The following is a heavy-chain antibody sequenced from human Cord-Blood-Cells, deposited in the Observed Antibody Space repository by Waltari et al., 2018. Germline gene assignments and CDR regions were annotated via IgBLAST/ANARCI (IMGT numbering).Heavy chain of an antibody. CDR2: FDPEDGET. Sequence: QVQLVQSGAEVKKPGASVKVSCKVSGYTLTELSIQWVRQAPGKGREWMGGFDPEDGETIYAQKFQGRVTMTEDTSTDTAYMELSSLRSEDTAVYYCATGDSSELFFDYWGQGTLVTVSS. D-gene: IGHD3-22*01. J-gene: IGHJ4*02. CDR3: ATGDSSELFFDY. CDR1: GYTLTELS. V-gene: IGHV1-24*01.